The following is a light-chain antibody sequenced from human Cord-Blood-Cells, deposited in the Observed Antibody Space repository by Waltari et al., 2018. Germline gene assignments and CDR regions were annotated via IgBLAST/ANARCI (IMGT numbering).Light chain of an antibody. Sequence: IVLTQSPATLSLSPGERATLSCRTSQSVSSYLAWYQHKPGQAPRLLIYDASNRATGISARFSGSGSGTDFTLAISSLVPEDFAVYYCQQRSNWPLTFGGGTKVEIK. J-gene: IGKJ4*01. CDR3: QQRSNWPLT. CDR2: DAS. CDR1: QSVSSY. V-gene: IGKV3-11*01.